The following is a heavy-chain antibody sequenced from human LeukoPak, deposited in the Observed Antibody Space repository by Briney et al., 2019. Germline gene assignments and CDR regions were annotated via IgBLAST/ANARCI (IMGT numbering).Heavy chain of an antibody. Sequence: GGSLRLSCAASGFTFIRDWIRLVRQAPGKGPVWVSRIKPDGSQTGYADSVRGRFTISRDNAKSTLFLQMISLRVEDTAIYYCARESAPAGLGDWGQGTLVTVST. CDR3: ARESAPAGLGD. V-gene: IGHV3-74*01. J-gene: IGHJ4*02. D-gene: IGHD2-2*01. CDR2: IKPDGSQT. CDR1: GFTFIRDW.